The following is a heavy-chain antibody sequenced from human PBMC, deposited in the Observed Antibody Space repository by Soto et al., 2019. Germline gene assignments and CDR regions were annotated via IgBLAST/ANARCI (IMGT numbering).Heavy chain of an antibody. V-gene: IGHV1-69*06. J-gene: IGHJ5*02. CDR3: ARDGRGPEWFDP. CDR1: GGTFSSYA. D-gene: IGHD3-10*01. CDR2: IIPIFGTA. Sequence: QVQLVQSVAEVKKPGSSVTVSCKASGGTFSSYAISWVRQAPGQGLEWMGGIIPIFGTANYAQKFQGRVTITADKSTSTAYMELSSLRSEDTAVYYCARDGRGPEWFDPWGQGTLVTVSS.